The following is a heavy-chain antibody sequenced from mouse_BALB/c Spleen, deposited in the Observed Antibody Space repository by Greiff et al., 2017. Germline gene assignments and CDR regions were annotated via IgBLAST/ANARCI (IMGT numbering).Heavy chain of an antibody. V-gene: IGHV1S126*01. Sequence: QVQLKESGPQLVRPGASVKISCKASGYSFTSYWMHWVKQRPGQGLEWIGMIDPSDSETRLNQKFKDKATLTVDKSSSTAYMQLSSPTSEDSAVYYCARNYRYHYYAMDYWGQGTSVTVSS. CDR3: ARNYRYHYYAMDY. CDR1: GYSFTSYW. D-gene: IGHD2-14*01. J-gene: IGHJ4*01. CDR2: IDPSDSET.